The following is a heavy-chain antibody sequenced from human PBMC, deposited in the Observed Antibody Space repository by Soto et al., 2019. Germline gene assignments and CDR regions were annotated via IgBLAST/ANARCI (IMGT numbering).Heavy chain of an antibody. V-gene: IGHV3-7*01. CDR2: IKTDASEK. D-gene: IGHD3-10*01. CDR1: GFTLRSYW. CDR3: ARDAGYGSGNSVSHYLDC. Sequence: EEQLVASGGGLVQPGGSLRLDCAASGFTLRSYWMSWVRQAPGKGLEWLATIKTDASEKKDVDSVKGGFTVFRDNAKNSMYLQNVRLSAEDTAEYYCARDAGYGSGNSVSHYLDCWGRGTLVTVSS. J-gene: IGHJ4*01.